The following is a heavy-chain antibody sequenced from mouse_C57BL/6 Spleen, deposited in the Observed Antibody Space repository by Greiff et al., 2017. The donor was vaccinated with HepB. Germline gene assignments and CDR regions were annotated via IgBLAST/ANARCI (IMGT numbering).Heavy chain of an antibody. CDR2: INPYNGGT. V-gene: IGHV1-19*01. J-gene: IGHJ4*01. CDR1: GYTFTDYY. CDR3: ARRGLPYMDY. D-gene: IGHD2-4*01. Sequence: EVQVVESGPVLVKPGASVKMSCKASGYTFTDYYMNWVKQSHGKSLEWIGVINPYNGGTSYNQKFKGKATLTVDKSSSTAYMELNSLTSEDSAVYYCARRGLPYMDYWGQGTSVTVSS.